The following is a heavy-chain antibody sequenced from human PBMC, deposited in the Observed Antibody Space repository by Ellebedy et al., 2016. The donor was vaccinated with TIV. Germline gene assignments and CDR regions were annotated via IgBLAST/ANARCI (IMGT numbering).Heavy chain of an antibody. Sequence: ASVKVSCKASGGTFRSYPISWVRQAPGQGPEWVGGISPKFGSPNYGQGFQGRVTITADEATSTIYMELSSLRSEDTAVYYCARLSIAAAGTEVYGMDVWGQGTTVTVSS. J-gene: IGHJ6*02. CDR3: ARLSIAAAGTEVYGMDV. CDR1: GGTFRSYP. V-gene: IGHV1-69*13. CDR2: ISPKFGSP. D-gene: IGHD6-13*01.